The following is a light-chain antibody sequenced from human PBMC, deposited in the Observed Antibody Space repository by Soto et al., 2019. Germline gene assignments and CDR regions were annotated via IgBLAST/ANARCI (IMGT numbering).Light chain of an antibody. CDR2: DAS. CDR1: QSISSY. J-gene: IGKJ4*01. V-gene: IGKV3-11*01. Sequence: EIVLTQSPATLSLSPGERAILSCRASQSISSYLGWYQEKPGQAPRLLIYDASNRAAGIPARFSGSGSGTDFTLTISSLEPEGFAVYYCQQRSKWPLTFGGGTNVEIK. CDR3: QQRSKWPLT.